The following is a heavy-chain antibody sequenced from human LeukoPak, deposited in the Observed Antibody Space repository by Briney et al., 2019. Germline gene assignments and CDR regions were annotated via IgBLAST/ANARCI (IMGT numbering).Heavy chain of an antibody. D-gene: IGHD1-26*01. CDR3: ARHRGDSGSYFASYYFDQ. CDR1: GGSISSSSYS. J-gene: IGHJ4*02. V-gene: IGHV4-39*01. Sequence: SETLSLTCTVSGGSISSSSYSWGWIRQPPGKGLEWIGSIDYGGSTYYNPSLKSRVTISVDTSKNQFSLKLSSVTAADTAVYYCARHRGDSGSYFASYYFDQWGQGTLVTVSS. CDR2: IDYGGST.